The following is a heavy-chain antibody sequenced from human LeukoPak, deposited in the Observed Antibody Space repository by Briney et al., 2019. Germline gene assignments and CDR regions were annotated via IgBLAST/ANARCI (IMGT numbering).Heavy chain of an antibody. CDR3: ARDKGIVVVPTLDYYYYYGMDV. CDR1: GGTFSSYV. CDR2: IIPIFGTA. Sequence: SVKVSCKASGGTFSSYVISWVRQAPGQGLEWMGGIIPIFGTANYAQKFQGRVTITADESTSTAYMELSSLRSEDTAVYYCARDKGIVVVPTLDYYYYYGMDVWGKGTTVTVSS. J-gene: IGHJ6*04. V-gene: IGHV1-69*13. D-gene: IGHD2-2*01.